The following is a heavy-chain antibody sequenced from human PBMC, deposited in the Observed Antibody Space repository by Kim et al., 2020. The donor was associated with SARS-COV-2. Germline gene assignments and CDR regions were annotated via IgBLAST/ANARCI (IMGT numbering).Heavy chain of an antibody. CDR1: GFTFSSYS. Sequence: GGSLRLSCAASGFTFSSYSMNWVRQAPGKGLEWVSSISSSSSNISYADSVKGRFTISRDNAKNSLYLQMNSLRAEDTAVYYCARDHRYSYGLYYYYGMDVWGQGTTVTVSS. V-gene: IGHV3-21*01. CDR3: ARDHRYSYGLYYYYGMDV. D-gene: IGHD5-18*01. CDR2: ISSSSSNI. J-gene: IGHJ6*02.